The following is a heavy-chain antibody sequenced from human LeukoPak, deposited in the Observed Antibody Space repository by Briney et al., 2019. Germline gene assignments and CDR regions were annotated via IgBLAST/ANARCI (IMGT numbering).Heavy chain of an antibody. Sequence: PSETLSFTCTVSGGSISSYYWSWIRQPAGKGLEWIGRIYTSGSTNYNPSLKSRVTMSVDTSKNQFSLRLSSVTAADTAVYYCARDLRFLEWSYFDYWGQGTLVTVSS. CDR2: IYTSGST. D-gene: IGHD3-3*01. CDR3: ARDLRFLEWSYFDY. CDR1: GGSISSYY. J-gene: IGHJ4*02. V-gene: IGHV4-4*07.